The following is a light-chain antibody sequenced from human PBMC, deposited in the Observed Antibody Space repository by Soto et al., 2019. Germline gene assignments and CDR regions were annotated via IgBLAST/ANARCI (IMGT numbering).Light chain of an antibody. Sequence: EVVLTQSPVTLSLSPGERATLSCRASQSFRGLLAWYKQKPGQAPRLLIYDAYNRATGIPPRFSGSGSGTDFTLTISSLVPEDSAVSYCQQLQMWPITFGQGTRLESK. CDR1: QSFRGL. J-gene: IGKJ5*01. CDR3: QQLQMWPIT. CDR2: DAY. V-gene: IGKV3-11*01.